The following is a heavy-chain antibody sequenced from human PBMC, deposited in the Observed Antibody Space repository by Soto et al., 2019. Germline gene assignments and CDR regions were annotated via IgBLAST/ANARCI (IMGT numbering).Heavy chain of an antibody. V-gene: IGHV3-30-3*01. CDR2: ISYDGSNK. CDR3: ARDLLEXKIVLMVYAIGYYGMDV. Sequence: GGSPRLSCAASGFTFSSYAMHWVRQAPGKGLEWVAVISYDGSNKYYADSVKGRFTISRDNSKNTLYLQMNSLRAEDTAVYYCARDLLEXKIVLMVYAIGYYGMDVWGQGTTVTVSS. J-gene: IGHJ6*02. D-gene: IGHD2-8*01. CDR1: GFTFSSYA.